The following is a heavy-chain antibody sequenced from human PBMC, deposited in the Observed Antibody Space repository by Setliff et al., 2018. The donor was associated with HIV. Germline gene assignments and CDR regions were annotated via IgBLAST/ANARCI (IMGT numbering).Heavy chain of an antibody. J-gene: IGHJ5*02. Sequence: SETLSLTCTVSGGSISNSRYYWAWIRQPPGKGLEYIGSIHYNEKTYYNPSLKSRVTISIDTSKNQFSLNLTSVTAADTAVYYCASRVYYYDESRVLREEGFVPWGQGTLVTVSS. V-gene: IGHV4-39*01. D-gene: IGHD3-22*01. CDR1: GGSISNSRYY. CDR3: ASRVYYYDESRVLREEGFVP. CDR2: IHYNEKT.